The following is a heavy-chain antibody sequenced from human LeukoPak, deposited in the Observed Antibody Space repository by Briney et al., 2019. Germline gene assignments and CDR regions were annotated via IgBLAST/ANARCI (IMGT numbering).Heavy chain of an antibody. J-gene: IGHJ6*03. CDR2: ISAYNGNT. D-gene: IGHD3-22*01. Sequence: ASVKVSCKASGYTFTSYGISWVRQAPGQGLEWMGWISAYNGNTNYAQKLQGRVTMTTDTSTSTAYMELRSLRSDDTAVYYCARGSYYDSSGYYSFYCYYYYMDVWGKGTTVTVSS. CDR1: GYTFTSYG. V-gene: IGHV1-18*01. CDR3: ARGSYYDSSGYYSFYCYYYYMDV.